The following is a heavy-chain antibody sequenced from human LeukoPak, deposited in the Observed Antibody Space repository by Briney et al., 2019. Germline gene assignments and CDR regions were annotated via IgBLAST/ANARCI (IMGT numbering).Heavy chain of an antibody. Sequence: PSETLSLTCAVYGGSFSGYYWSWIRQPPGKGLEWIGEINHSGSTNYNPSLKSRVTISVDTSKNQFSLKLSSVTAADTAVYYCARFSAAAGTFDYWGQGTLVTVSS. CDR2: INHSGST. CDR1: GGSFSGYY. D-gene: IGHD6-13*01. V-gene: IGHV4-34*01. J-gene: IGHJ4*02. CDR3: ARFSAAAGTFDY.